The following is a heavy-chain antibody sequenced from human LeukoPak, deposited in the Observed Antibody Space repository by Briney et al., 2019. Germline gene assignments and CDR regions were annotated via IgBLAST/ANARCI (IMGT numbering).Heavy chain of an antibody. CDR1: GASISSYY. D-gene: IGHD4-23*01. Sequence: SETLSLSCTVSGASISSYYWNWIRQSPGKGLEWIGYIHVSGGTSYDPSLKSRVTIAIDTSKNQFSLKLSSVTAADTAVYYCARGTSTVVTPNYYYYYSMDVWGKETTVTVSS. V-gene: IGHV4-4*09. CDR3: ARGTSTVVTPNYYYYYSMDV. CDR2: IHVSGGT. J-gene: IGHJ6*03.